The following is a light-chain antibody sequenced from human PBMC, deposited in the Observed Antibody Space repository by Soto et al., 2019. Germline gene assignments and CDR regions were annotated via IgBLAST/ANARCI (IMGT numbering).Light chain of an antibody. CDR2: DAS. J-gene: IGKJ1*01. CDR1: KSIRRW. V-gene: IGKV1-5*01. CDR3: QESYSTHRST. Sequence: QMTQSPSTLSASVGDRVTITCRSRKSIRRWLAWYQHQPGKAPQLLIYDASSLERGVPSMFSGRGSGTEFTIAISSLQAHDFATYYCQESYSTHRSTFGQGTKVDLK.